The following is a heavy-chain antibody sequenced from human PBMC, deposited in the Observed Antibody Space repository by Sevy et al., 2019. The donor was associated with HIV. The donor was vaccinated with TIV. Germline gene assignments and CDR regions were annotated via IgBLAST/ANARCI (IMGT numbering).Heavy chain of an antibody. CDR2: IRSKTFGGTT. D-gene: IGHD3-3*01. V-gene: IGHV3-49*03. CDR1: GFTFEDYA. J-gene: IGHJ6*02. CDR3: SRLRGTISPYYYFGLDV. Sequence: GGSLRLSCTTSGFTFEDYAMSWLRQTPGNGLEWVGFIRSKTFGGTTEYAASVKGRFTISRDNSNSIAYLQMNNLKIEDAAVYFCSRLRGTISPYYYFGLDVWGQGTSVTVSS.